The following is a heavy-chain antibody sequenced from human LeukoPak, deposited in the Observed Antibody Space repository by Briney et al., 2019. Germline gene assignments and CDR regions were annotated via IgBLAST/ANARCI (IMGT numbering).Heavy chain of an antibody. J-gene: IGHJ4*02. CDR3: ARGGSGYFDELAPDY. D-gene: IGHD3-9*01. V-gene: IGHV3-21*01. CDR1: GFTFSSYS. Sequence: NPGGSLRLSCAASGFTFSSYSMNWVRQAPGKGLEWVSSISSSSSYIYYADSVKGRFTISRDNAKNSLYLQMNSLRAEDTAVYYCARGGSGYFDELAPDYWGQGTLVTVSS. CDR2: ISSSSSYI.